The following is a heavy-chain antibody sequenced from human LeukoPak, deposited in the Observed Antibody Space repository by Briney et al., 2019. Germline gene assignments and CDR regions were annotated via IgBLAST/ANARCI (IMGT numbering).Heavy chain of an antibody. CDR2: IVPISDTT. Sequence: SVKVPCKASGDTFSTYAFNWVRQAPGQGLEWTGGIVPISDTTNYAQTLQGRVTITADKSTNTVYMELSSLTSEDTGVYYCARGASVRVVPMSYYYAMDVWGEGTTVIVSS. CDR1: GDTFSTYA. J-gene: IGHJ6*04. CDR3: ARGASVRVVPMSYYYAMDV. V-gene: IGHV1-69*06. D-gene: IGHD2-2*01.